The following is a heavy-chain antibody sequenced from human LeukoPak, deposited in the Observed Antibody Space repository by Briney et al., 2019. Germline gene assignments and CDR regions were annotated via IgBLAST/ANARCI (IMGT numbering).Heavy chain of an antibody. Sequence: GGSLRLSCAASGFTFSSYGMHWVRQAPGKGLEWVSSISGRTSGTYYADSVKGRFTISRDNSMNTLFLQMNSLRAEDTAVYYCATLTAPTTGYWGQGTLVTVSS. D-gene: IGHD5-18*01. CDR2: ISGRTSGT. CDR1: GFTFSSYG. J-gene: IGHJ4*02. V-gene: IGHV3-23*01. CDR3: ATLTAPTTGY.